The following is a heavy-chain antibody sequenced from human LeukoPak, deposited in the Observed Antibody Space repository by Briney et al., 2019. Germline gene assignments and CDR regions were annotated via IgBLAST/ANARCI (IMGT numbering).Heavy chain of an antibody. D-gene: IGHD6-6*01. CDR3: ARMRDIRIAARKYYYYYYMDV. V-gene: IGHV4-39*01. CDR2: IYYSGST. J-gene: IGHJ6*03. Sequence: SETLSLTCTVSGGPISSSSYYWGWIRQPPGKGLEWIGSIYYSGSTYYNPSLKSRVTISVDTSKNQFSLKLSSVTAADTAVYYCARMRDIRIAARKYYYYYYMDVWGKGTTVTVSS. CDR1: GGPISSSSYY.